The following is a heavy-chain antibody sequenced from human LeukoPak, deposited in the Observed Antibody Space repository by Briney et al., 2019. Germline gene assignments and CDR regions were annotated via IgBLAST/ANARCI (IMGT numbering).Heavy chain of an antibody. J-gene: IGHJ6*04. Sequence: GGSLRLSCAASGFTFSSYAMHWVRQAPGKGLEWGAVISYDGSNKYYADSVKGRFTISRDNSKNTLYLQMNSLRAEDTAVYYCARGSPAADTYYYGMDVWGKGTTVTVSS. D-gene: IGHD2-2*01. CDR3: ARGSPAADTYYYGMDV. CDR2: ISYDGSNK. V-gene: IGHV3-30*04. CDR1: GFTFSSYA.